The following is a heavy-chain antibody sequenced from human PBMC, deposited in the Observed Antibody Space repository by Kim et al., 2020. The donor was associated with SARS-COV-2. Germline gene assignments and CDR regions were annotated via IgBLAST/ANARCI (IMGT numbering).Heavy chain of an antibody. J-gene: IGHJ4*02. D-gene: IGHD3-10*01. V-gene: IGHV1-2*02. CDR2: INPNSGGT. Sequence: ASVKVSCKASGYTFTGYYMHWVRQAPGQGLEWMGWINPNSGGTNYAQKFQGRVTMTRDTSISTAYMELSRLRSDDTAVYYCARLTMVRGGKTASYYFDYWGQGTLVTVSS. CDR3: ARLTMVRGGKTASYYFDY. CDR1: GYTFTGYY.